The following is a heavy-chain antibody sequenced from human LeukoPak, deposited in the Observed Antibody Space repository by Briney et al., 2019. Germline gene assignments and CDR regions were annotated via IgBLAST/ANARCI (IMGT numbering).Heavy chain of an antibody. Sequence: GGSLRLSCAASGFTFSSHNMNWVRQAPGKGLEWVSDISSSGSTIYFADSVKDRFTISRDNAKNSLYLQMNSLRDEDTAVYYCARLEYYYVSGNYYKLFDYWGQGTLVTVCS. V-gene: IGHV3-48*02. D-gene: IGHD3-10*01. CDR3: ARLEYYYVSGNYYKLFDY. J-gene: IGHJ4*02. CDR2: ISSSGSTI. CDR1: GFTFSSHN.